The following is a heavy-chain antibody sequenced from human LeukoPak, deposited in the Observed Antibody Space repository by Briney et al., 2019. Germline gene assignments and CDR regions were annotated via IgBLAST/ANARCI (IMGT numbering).Heavy chain of an antibody. CDR3: AKAQFTYGDYGMDV. J-gene: IGHJ6*02. CDR2: ISWNSGSI. Sequence: GGSLRLSCAASGFTFDDYAMHWVRQAPGKGLEWVSGISWNSGSIGYADSVKGRFTISRDNAKNSLYLQMNSLRAEDTALYYCAKAQFTYGDYGMDVWGQGTTVTVSS. CDR1: GFTFDDYA. V-gene: IGHV3-9*01. D-gene: IGHD4-17*01.